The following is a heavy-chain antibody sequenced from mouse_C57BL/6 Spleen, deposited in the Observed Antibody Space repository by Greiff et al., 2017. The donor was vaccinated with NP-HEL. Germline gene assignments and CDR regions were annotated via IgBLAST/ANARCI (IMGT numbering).Heavy chain of an antibody. Sequence: VQLQQSVAELVRPGASVKLSCTASGFNIKNTYMHWVKQRPEQGLEWIGRIDPANGNTKYAPKFQGKATITADTSSNTAYLQLSSLTSEDTAIYYCARAAYSNYGFTYFDYWGQGTTLTVSS. J-gene: IGHJ2*01. CDR3: ARAAYSNYGFTYFDY. CDR1: GFNIKNTY. CDR2: IDPANGNT. V-gene: IGHV14-3*01. D-gene: IGHD2-5*01.